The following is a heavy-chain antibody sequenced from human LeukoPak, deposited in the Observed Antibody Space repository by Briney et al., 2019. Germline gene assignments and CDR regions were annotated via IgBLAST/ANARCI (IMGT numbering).Heavy chain of an antibody. J-gene: IGHJ5*02. CDR1: GFTFSDYY. V-gene: IGHV3-11*04. D-gene: IGHD3-22*01. CDR2: ISSSGSNI. CDR3: AKGGGNYDSSGYYSGGFAH. Sequence: GGSLRLSCAASGFTFSDYYMNWIRQAPGKGLEWVSYISSSGSNIYYADSVKGRFTISRDNAKNSLYLQMNSLRAEDTAVYYCAKGGGNYDSSGYYSGGFAHWGQGTLVTVSS.